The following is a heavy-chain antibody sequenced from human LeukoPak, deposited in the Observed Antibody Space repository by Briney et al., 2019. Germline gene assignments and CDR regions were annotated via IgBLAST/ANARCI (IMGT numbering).Heavy chain of an antibody. D-gene: IGHD5-18*01. CDR1: GFTFSSYA. CDR2: ISGSGGGT. V-gene: IGHV3-23*01. J-gene: IGHJ4*02. Sequence: GGSLRLSCAASGFTFSSYAMSWVRQAPGKGLEWVSAISGSGGGTNNADSVKGRFTISRDNSKNTLYLQMNSLRAEDTAVYYCAKSLRYSYGPYGFWGQGTLVTVSS. CDR3: AKSLRYSYGPYGF.